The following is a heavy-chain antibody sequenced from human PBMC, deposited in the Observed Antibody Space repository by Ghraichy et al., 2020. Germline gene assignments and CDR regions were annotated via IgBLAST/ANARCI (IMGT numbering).Heavy chain of an antibody. CDR2: ISGSGGST. J-gene: IGHJ4*02. CDR3: AKDLRVGATTEDYFDY. Sequence: GGSLRLSCAASGFTFSSYAMSWVRQAPGKGLEWVSAISGSGGSTYYADSVKGRFTISRDNSKNTLYLQMNSLRAEDTAVYYYAKDLRVGATTEDYFDYWGQGTMVTVSS. V-gene: IGHV3-23*01. CDR1: GFTFSSYA. D-gene: IGHD1-26*01.